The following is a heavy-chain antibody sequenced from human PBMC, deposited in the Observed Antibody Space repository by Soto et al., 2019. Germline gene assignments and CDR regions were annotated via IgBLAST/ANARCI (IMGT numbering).Heavy chain of an antibody. CDR1: GGSISSSSYY. CDR2: IYYSGST. Sequence: SETLSLTCTVSGGSISSSSYYWGWIRQPPGKGLEWIGSIYYSGSTYYNPSLKSRVTISVDTSKNQFSLKLSSVTAADTAVYYCARHLGLIAAAATYYYGMDVWGQGTTVTVS. D-gene: IGHD6-13*01. CDR3: ARHLGLIAAAATYYYGMDV. J-gene: IGHJ6*02. V-gene: IGHV4-39*01.